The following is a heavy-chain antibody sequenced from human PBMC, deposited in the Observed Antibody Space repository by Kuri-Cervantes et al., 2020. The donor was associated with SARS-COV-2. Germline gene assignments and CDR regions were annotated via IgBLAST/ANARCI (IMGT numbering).Heavy chain of an antibody. CDR3: ARDQVVEWRDYYYYMDV. CDR1: GFSFSDAW. CDR2: IKQDGSEK. Sequence: GGSLRLSCVGTGFSFSDAWMSWVRQAPGKGLEWVANIKQDGSEKYYVDSVKGRFTISRDNAKNSLYLQMNSLRAEDTAVYYCARDQVVEWRDYYYYMDVWGKGTTVTVSS. V-gene: IGHV3-7*01. D-gene: IGHD2-15*01. J-gene: IGHJ6*03.